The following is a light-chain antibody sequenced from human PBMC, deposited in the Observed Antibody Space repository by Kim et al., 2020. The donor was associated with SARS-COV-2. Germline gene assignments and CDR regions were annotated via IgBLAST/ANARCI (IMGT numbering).Light chain of an antibody. Sequence: EIVLTQSPGTLSFSPGERATLSCRASQSVRNNYLTWYQHKPGQAPRLLIYGASSRAAGIPDRFSGSGSGTDFTLTISRLEPEDFAVYYCLHYGGSPIHTFGQGTKLEI. J-gene: IGKJ2*01. V-gene: IGKV3-20*01. CDR1: QSVRNNY. CDR3: LHYGGSPIHT. CDR2: GAS.